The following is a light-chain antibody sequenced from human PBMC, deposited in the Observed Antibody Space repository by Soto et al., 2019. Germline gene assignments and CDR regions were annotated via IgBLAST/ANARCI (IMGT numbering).Light chain of an antibody. J-gene: IGLJ2*01. CDR3: SSYTSSSTPYVA. CDR1: SSDDGDYNF. CDR2: EVS. Sequence: QSVLTQPASVSGSPGQSITISCTGTSSDDGDYNFVSWYQQHPGKAPKLMIYEVSNRPSGVSDRFSGSKSGNTASLTISGLQAEDEADDYCSSYTSSSTPYVAFGGGTKLTVL. V-gene: IGLV2-14*01.